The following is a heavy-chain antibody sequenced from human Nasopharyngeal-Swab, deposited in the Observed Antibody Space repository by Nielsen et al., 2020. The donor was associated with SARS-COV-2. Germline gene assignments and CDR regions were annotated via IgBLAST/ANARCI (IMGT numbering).Heavy chain of an antibody. CDR1: GFTFSLYA. Sequence: GSLKISCSASGFTFSLYAMHWVRQAPGKGLEWVSVISRTYSTYYADSVRGRFTVSRDNSKNTLYLQMSSLRAEDTAVYYCAKGTGMTYRAIDYWGQGTLVTASS. CDR3: AKGTGMTYRAIDY. CDR2: ISRTYST. D-gene: IGHD1-14*01. J-gene: IGHJ4*02. V-gene: IGHV3-23*01.